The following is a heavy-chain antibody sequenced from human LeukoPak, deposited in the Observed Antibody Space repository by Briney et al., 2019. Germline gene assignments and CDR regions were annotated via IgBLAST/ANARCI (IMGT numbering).Heavy chain of an antibody. CDR3: AKDGSPVVVVVENAFDI. CDR2: ISYDGSNK. Sequence: GGSLRLSCAASGFTFSSYAMRWVRQAPGKGLEWVAVISYDGSNKYYADSVKGRFTISRDNSKNTLYLQMNSLRAEDTAVYYCAKDGSPVVVVVENAFDIWGQGTMVTVSS. J-gene: IGHJ3*02. D-gene: IGHD2-15*01. CDR1: GFTFSSYA. V-gene: IGHV3-30*04.